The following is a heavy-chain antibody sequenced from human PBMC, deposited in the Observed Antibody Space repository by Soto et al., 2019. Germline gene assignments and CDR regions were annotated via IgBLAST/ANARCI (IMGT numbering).Heavy chain of an antibody. D-gene: IGHD5-12*01. Sequence: PSEPLSLTCSVSGASINHNYWSWIRQSPGRGLEWIGFVYYTGTTTTKYNPSLQSRVAMSVDSPKNQFSLKLTSMTAADTAFYYCAKYRRTDAEGYRLDFWGPGTLVTVSS. CDR1: GASINHNY. V-gene: IGHV4-59*01. CDR2: VYYTGTT. CDR3: AKYRRTDAEGYRLDF. J-gene: IGHJ4*02.